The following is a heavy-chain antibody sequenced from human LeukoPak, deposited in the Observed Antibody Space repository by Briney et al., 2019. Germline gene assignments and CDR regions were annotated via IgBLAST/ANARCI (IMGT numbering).Heavy chain of an antibody. V-gene: IGHV5-51*01. D-gene: IGHD5-18*01. CDR1: GYSFTNYW. CDR2: IYPGDSDT. CDR3: ARRGEAMDPFDY. Sequence: GESLKISCKGSGYSFTNYWIGWLRQMPGKGLEWMGIIYPGDSDTRYSPSFQGQVTISADKSINTAYLQWSSLKASDTAIYYCARRGEAMDPFDYWGQGTLVTVSS. J-gene: IGHJ4*02.